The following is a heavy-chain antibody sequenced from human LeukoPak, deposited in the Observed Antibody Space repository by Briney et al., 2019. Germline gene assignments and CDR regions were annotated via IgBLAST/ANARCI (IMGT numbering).Heavy chain of an antibody. D-gene: IGHD1-26*01. J-gene: IGHJ6*03. Sequence: GGSLRLSCAASGFTFSTYGMHWVRQAPGKGLEWVSAISGSGGSTYYADSVKGRFTISRDNSRNTLYLQMNSLRAEDTAVYYCAKRGTLSRPYYYYYYMDVWGKGTTVTVSS. CDR2: ISGSGGST. CDR3: AKRGTLSRPYYYYYYMDV. V-gene: IGHV3-23*01. CDR1: GFTFSTYG.